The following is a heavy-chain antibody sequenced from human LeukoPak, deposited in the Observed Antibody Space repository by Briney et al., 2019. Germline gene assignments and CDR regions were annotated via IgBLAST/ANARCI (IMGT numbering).Heavy chain of an antibody. V-gene: IGHV1-2*06. Sequence: ASVKVSCNASGYTFTGYYMHWVRQAPGQGLEWMGRINPISGGTQYAQKFQGRVTMTRDTSISTAYTELSRLSSDDTAVYYCESTPLYSSGWYDYWGQGTLVTVSS. CDR1: GYTFTGYY. J-gene: IGHJ4*02. D-gene: IGHD6-19*01. CDR2: INPISGGT. CDR3: ESTPLYSSGWYDY.